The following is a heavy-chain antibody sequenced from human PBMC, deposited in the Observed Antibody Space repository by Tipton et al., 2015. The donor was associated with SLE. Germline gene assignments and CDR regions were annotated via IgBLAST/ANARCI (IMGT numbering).Heavy chain of an antibody. J-gene: IGHJ2*01. V-gene: IGHV4-39*07. CDR2: IYYSGST. CDR3: ARDSRLHWYFDL. D-gene: IGHD2-2*01. CDR1: GGSISSSSYY. Sequence: TLSLTCTVSGGSISSSSYYWGWIRQPPGKGLEWIGSIYYSGSTYYNPSLKSRVTISVDTSKNQFSLKLSPVTAADTAVYYCARDSRLHWYFDLWGRGTLVTVSS.